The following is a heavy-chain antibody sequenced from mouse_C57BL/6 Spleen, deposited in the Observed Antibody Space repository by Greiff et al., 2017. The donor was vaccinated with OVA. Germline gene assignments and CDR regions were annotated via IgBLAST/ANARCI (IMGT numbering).Heavy chain of an antibody. CDR2: FYPGSGST. CDR3: ERDEERGDCYSNPAWFAY. CDR1: GYTFTEYT. D-gene: IGHD2-5*01. V-gene: IGHV1-62-2*01. J-gene: IGHJ3*01. Sequence: VQLQQSGAELVKPGASVKLSCKASGYTFTEYTIHWVKQRSGQGLEWIGWFYPGSGSTKYNEKFKDKATLTADKSSSTVYMELSRLTSEDSAVYFCERDEERGDCYSNPAWFAYWGQGTLVTVSA.